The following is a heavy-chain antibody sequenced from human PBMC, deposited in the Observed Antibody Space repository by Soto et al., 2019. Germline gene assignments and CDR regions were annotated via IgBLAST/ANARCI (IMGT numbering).Heavy chain of an antibody. D-gene: IGHD1-26*01. V-gene: IGHV4-39*01. CDR2: VYYSGST. CDR1: GGSVSSSSYY. CDR3: GRREGLPTIPSSFAY. J-gene: IGHJ4*02. Sequence: PSETLSLTCTVSGGSVSSSSYYWGWVRQPPGKGLEWIGSVYYSGSTYYNPSLESRVTISVDKSKNQFSLKLMSLSAADTAVYYCGRREGLPTIPSSFAYGAQGAL.